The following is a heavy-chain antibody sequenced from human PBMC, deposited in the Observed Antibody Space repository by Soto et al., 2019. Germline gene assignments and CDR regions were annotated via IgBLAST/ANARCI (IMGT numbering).Heavy chain of an antibody. CDR3: APVPFDYIWESYRTYFFVY. CDR2: IRWNSDRV. CDR1: GFTFDDSA. D-gene: IGHD3-16*02. V-gene: IGHV3-9*01. J-gene: IGHJ4*02. Sequence: EVQLVESGGGLVQPGRSLRLSCAGSGFTFDDSAMHWVRQAPGKGLEWVSGIRWNSDRVVYADSVKGRFTISRDNAKNSQYLQMNSLRTEDTALYYCAPVPFDYIWESYRTYFFVYWGQVTMVTVS.